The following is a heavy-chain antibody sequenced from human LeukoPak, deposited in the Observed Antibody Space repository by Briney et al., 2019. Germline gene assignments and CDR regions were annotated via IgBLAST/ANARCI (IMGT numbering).Heavy chain of an antibody. Sequence: SVKVSCKASGGTFSSYAISWVRQAPGQGLEWMGRIIPILGIANYAQKFQGRVTITADKSTSTAYMELSSLRSEDTAVYYCARVVPAAIQGIGAFDIWGQGTMVTVSS. CDR2: IIPILGIA. CDR1: GGTFSSYA. D-gene: IGHD2-2*02. CDR3: ARVVPAAIQGIGAFDI. J-gene: IGHJ3*02. V-gene: IGHV1-69*04.